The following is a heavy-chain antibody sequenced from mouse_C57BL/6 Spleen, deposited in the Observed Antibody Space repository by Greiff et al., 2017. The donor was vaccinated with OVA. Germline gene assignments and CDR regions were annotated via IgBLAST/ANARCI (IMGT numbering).Heavy chain of an antibody. CDR1: GFNIKNTY. D-gene: IGHD1-1*01. V-gene: IGHV14-3*01. CDR2: IDPANGNT. CDR3: GRGDYGSSPFAY. J-gene: IGHJ3*01. Sequence: VQLQQSVAELVRPGASVKLSCTASGFNIKNTYMHWVKQRPEQGLEWIGRIDPANGNTKYAPKFQGKANITADTSSNTAYMQLSSLTSEDTAIYYCGRGDYGSSPFAYWGQGTLVTVSA.